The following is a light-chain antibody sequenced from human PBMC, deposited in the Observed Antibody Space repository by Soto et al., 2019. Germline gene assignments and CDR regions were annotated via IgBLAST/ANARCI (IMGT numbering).Light chain of an antibody. V-gene: IGLV3-21*01. J-gene: IGLJ1*01. Sequence: SYELTQPPSVSVAPGKTARITCGGNNIGSKSVHWYQQKPGQAPVLVIYYDSDRPSGIPERFSGSNSGNTATLTISGLQADDEADYYCCSYAGSSSYVFGTGTKLTVL. CDR2: YDS. CDR3: CSYAGSSSYV. CDR1: NIGSKS.